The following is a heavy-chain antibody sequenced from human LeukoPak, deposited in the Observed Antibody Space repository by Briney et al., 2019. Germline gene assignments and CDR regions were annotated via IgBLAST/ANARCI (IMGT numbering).Heavy chain of an antibody. D-gene: IGHD4-17*01. Sequence: ASVKVSCKASGYTFTSYGISWVRQAPGQGLEWMGGIIPIFGTANYAQKFQGRVTITADESTSTAYMELSSLRSEDTAVYYCARECPEDGDCYWGQGTLVTVSS. CDR3: ARECPEDGDCY. CDR2: IIPIFGTA. J-gene: IGHJ4*02. CDR1: GYTFTSYG. V-gene: IGHV1-69*13.